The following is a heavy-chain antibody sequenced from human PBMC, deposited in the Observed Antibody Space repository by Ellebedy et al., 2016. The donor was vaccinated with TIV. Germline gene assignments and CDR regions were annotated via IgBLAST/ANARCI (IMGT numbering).Heavy chain of an antibody. CDR3: ARHYPELEMVRGPKKGFYYGMDV. CDR2: MNPNSGNT. CDR1: GYTFTSYD. J-gene: IGHJ6*02. D-gene: IGHD3-10*01. Sequence: ASVKVSXXASGYTFTSYDINWVRQATGQGLEWMGWMNPNSGNTGYAQKFQGRVTMTRNTSISTAYMELSSLRSEDTAVYYCARHYPELEMVRGPKKGFYYGMDVWGQGTTVTVSS. V-gene: IGHV1-8*01.